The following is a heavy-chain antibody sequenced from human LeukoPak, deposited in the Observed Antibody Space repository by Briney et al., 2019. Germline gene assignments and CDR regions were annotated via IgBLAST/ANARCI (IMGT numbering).Heavy chain of an antibody. CDR1: GFTFSDYY. J-gene: IGHJ6*02. Sequence: GSLRLSCAASGFTFSDYYMSWIRQAPGKGLEWVSYISSSGSTIYYADSMKGRFTISRDNAKNSLYLQMNSLRAEDTAVYYCASATVFPYYYGMDVWGQGTTVTVSS. D-gene: IGHD4-11*01. CDR3: ASATVFPYYYGMDV. V-gene: IGHV3-11*01. CDR2: ISSSGSTI.